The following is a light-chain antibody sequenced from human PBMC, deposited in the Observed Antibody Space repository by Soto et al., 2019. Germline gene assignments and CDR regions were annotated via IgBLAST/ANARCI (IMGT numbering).Light chain of an antibody. V-gene: IGLV2-14*03. CDR2: YVT. CDR1: NSDSGAYNY. J-gene: IGLJ1*01. CDR3: SLFTISDSYV. Sequence: QSALTQTASVSGSPGQSISISCTGTNSDSGAYNYVSWYQQHPGKAPELMIYYVTSRPSGVSYRFSGSKSGNTASLTISGLQAEDEADYYCSLFTISDSYVFGTGTKLTVL.